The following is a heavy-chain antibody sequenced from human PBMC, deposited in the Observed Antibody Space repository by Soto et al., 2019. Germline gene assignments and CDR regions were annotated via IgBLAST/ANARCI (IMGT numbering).Heavy chain of an antibody. J-gene: IGHJ6*03. CDR1: GYTFTSYD. CDR2: MNPNSNNT. D-gene: IGHD1-20*01. CDR3: ARGRDPRYYMDV. Sequence: QVQLVQSGAEVKKPGASVKVSCKASGYTFTSYDINWVRQDTGQGLEWMGWMNPNSNNTGYAQKFQGRVTMTRNTSISTAYMELSSLRSEDTAVYYCARGRDPRYYMDVCGKGTTVTVSS. V-gene: IGHV1-8*01.